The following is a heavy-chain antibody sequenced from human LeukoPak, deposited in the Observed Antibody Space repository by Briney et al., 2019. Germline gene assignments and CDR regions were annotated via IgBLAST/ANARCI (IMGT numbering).Heavy chain of an antibody. CDR3: ARDPYYYDSSGYYRLWYFDY. V-gene: IGHV1-18*01. CDR1: GYTFTSYG. J-gene: IGHJ4*02. CDR2: ISPYNGNT. D-gene: IGHD3-22*01. Sequence: GASVKVSCKASGYTFTSYGISWVRQAPGQGLEWMGWISPYNGNTNYAQKFQGRVTITGDTSASTAYMELSSLRSEDTAVYYCARDPYYYDSSGYYRLWYFDYWGQGTLATVSS.